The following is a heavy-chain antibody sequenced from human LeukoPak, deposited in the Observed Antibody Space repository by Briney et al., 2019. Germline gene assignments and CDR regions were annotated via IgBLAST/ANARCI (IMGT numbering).Heavy chain of an antibody. CDR3: VRGPGGGYGTSWFAY. V-gene: IGHV3-48*04. Sequence: GGSLRLCCTASGFPLSSYWMHWVRQAPGKGLEWISYVSSSSSSIYYAASVKGRFTISRDNAKYSLYKQMKSLRPEDKALSFCVRGPGGGYGTSWFAYWVQGILVSVSS. CDR1: GFPLSSYW. D-gene: IGHD5-24*01. CDR2: VSSSSSSI. J-gene: IGHJ4*02.